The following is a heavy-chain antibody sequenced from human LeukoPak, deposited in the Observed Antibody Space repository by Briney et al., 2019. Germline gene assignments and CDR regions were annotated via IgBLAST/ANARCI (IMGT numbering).Heavy chain of an antibody. D-gene: IGHD4-23*01. CDR3: AKDLGGGLRWDMFDY. V-gene: IGHV3-23*01. Sequence: PGGSPRLSCAASGFTFSSYAMSWVRQAPGKGLEWVTAISGSGGSTYYADSVKGRFTISRDNSKNTLCLQMNSLRAEDTAVYYCAKDLGGGLRWDMFDYWGQGTLVTVSS. CDR1: GFTFSSYA. CDR2: ISGSGGST. J-gene: IGHJ4*02.